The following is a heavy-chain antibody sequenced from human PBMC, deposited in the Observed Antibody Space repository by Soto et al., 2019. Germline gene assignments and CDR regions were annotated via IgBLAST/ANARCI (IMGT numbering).Heavy chain of an antibody. CDR2: INHSGST. V-gene: IGHV4-34*01. D-gene: IGHD3-10*01. Sequence: SETLSLTCAVYGGSFSGYYWSWIRQPPGKGLEWIGEINHSGSTNYNPSLKSRVTISVDTSKNQFSLKLSSVTAADTAVYYCARAMVRGVIISRPWFGPWGQGTLVTVSS. CDR1: GGSFSGYY. CDR3: ARAMVRGVIISRPWFGP. J-gene: IGHJ5*02.